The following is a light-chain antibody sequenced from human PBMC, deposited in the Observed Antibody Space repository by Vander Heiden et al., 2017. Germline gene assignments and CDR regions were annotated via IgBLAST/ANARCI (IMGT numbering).Light chain of an antibody. CDR1: QSISSY. V-gene: IGKV1-39*01. J-gene: IGKJ4*01. CDR2: AAS. Sequence: DIQMTQSPSSLSASVGDRVTITCRASQSISSYLNWYQQKPGKAPKLLIYAASSLQSGVPSRFSGSGSGTDFTLTISSLQLEDFATYYCQQSYSTRLTFGGGTKVEIK. CDR3: QQSYSTRLT.